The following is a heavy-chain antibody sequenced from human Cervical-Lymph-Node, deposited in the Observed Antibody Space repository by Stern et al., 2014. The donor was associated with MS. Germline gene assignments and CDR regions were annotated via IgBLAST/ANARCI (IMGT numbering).Heavy chain of an antibody. CDR3: VRAYYYYYGMDV. CDR1: GVTFSSYA. CDR2: IIPIFGTA. J-gene: IGHJ6*02. V-gene: IGHV1-69*12. Sequence: QVQLVQSGAEVKKPGSSVKVSCKASGVTFSSYAISWVRQAPGQGLEWMGGIIPIFGTANYAQKFQGRVTITADESTSTAYMELSSLRSEDTAVYYCVRAYYYYYGMDVWGQGTTVTVSS.